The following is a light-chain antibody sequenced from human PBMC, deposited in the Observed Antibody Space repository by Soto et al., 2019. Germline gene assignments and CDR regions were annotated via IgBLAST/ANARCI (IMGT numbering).Light chain of an antibody. CDR2: AAS. V-gene: IGKV1-39*01. CDR1: PPISVY. CDR3: QEIYAAQLT. J-gene: IGKJ4*01. Sequence: DIRMTQSPSSLSAFVGDTVTITCQTGPPISVYLNWYQQKPGKAPTLLISAASTLQSGVPSRFSRTGKATHFTLSMTDLRPEDFETYSCQEIYAAQLTFGGGTKVHI.